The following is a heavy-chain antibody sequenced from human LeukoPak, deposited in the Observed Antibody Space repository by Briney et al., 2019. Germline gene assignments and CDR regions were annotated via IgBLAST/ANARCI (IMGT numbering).Heavy chain of an antibody. CDR1: GFTFSNYW. D-gene: IGHD6-19*01. V-gene: IGHV3-7*01. J-gene: IGHJ4*02. Sequence: GGSLRLSCAASGFTFSNYWMSWVRQAPGKGLEWVANIKRDGSDNYYVGSVEGRFTISRDNAKNSLYLQMSSLRVEDTAIYYCARALYNRGWYPDYFDSWSQGTLVTVSA. CDR3: ARALYNRGWYPDYFDS. CDR2: IKRDGSDN.